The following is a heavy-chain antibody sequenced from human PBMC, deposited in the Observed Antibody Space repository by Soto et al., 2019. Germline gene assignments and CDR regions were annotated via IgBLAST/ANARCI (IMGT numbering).Heavy chain of an antibody. CDR2: IKSKTDGGTT. Sequence: PGGSLRLSCAASGFTFSNAWMNWVRQAPGKGLEWVGRIKSKTDGGTTDYAAPVKGRFTISRDDSKNTLYLQMNSLKTEDTAVYYCTTDQGGYSYGALYYYYYYGMDVWGQGTTVTVSS. J-gene: IGHJ6*02. V-gene: IGHV3-15*07. CDR3: TTDQGGYSYGALYYYYYYGMDV. CDR1: GFTFSNAW. D-gene: IGHD5-18*01.